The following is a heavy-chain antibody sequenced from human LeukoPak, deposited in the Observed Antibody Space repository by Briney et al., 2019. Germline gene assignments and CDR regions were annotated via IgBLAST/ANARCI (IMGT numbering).Heavy chain of an antibody. CDR2: IYYSGST. V-gene: IGHV4-59*01. Sequence: KPSETLSLTCTVSGGSISSYYWSWIRQPPGKGLGWIGYIYYSGSTNYNPSLKSRVTISVDTSKNQFSLKLSSVTAADTAVYYCARIAVAGTWLDYWGQGTLVTVSS. CDR1: GGSISSYY. J-gene: IGHJ4*02. CDR3: ARIAVAGTWLDY. D-gene: IGHD6-19*01.